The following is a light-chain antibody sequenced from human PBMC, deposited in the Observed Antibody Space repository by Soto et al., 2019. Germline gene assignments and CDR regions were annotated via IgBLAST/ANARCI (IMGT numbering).Light chain of an antibody. CDR2: GAS. J-gene: IGKJ1*01. CDR1: QSVSSN. CDR3: QQYNNWPPMA. Sequence: EIVMTQSPATLSVSPGERATLSCRVSQSVSSNLAWYQQKPGQAPRLLIYGASARATGIPARFSGSGSGTEFTLTISSLQSGDFAVYYCQQYNNWPPMAFGQGTKVEIK. V-gene: IGKV3-15*01.